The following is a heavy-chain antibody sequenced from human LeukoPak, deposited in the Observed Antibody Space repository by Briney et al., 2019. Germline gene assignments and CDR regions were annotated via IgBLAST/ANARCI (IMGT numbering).Heavy chain of an antibody. V-gene: IGHV4-31*03. Sequence: PSETLSLTCTVSGASFNSDDQYWNWIRQSPGMGLEWIGSIHHRGMLYNNPSLESRVTMSRDTSKNQCSLNLNSVTAADTAVYFCSRGLDSRKLGYWGQGILVTVSS. CDR2: IHHRGML. CDR3: SRGLDSRKLGY. CDR1: GASFNSDDQY. D-gene: IGHD3-22*01. J-gene: IGHJ4*02.